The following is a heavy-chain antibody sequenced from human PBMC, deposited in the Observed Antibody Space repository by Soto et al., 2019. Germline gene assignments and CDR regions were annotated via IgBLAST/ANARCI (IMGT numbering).Heavy chain of an antibody. CDR3: ATVMAFFGVDLGAFRNFFDY. Sequence: PSETLCLTCTVSGGSISSYYWSWIRQPPGKGLEWIGYIYYSGSTNYNPSLKSRVTISVDTSKNQFSLKLSSVTAADTAVYYCATVMAFFGVDLGAFRNFFDYWGQGTLVTVSS. J-gene: IGHJ4*02. D-gene: IGHD3-3*01. V-gene: IGHV4-59*01. CDR1: GGSISSYY. CDR2: IYYSGST.